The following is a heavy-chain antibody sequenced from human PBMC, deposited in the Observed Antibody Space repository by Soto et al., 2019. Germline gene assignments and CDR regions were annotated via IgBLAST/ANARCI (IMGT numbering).Heavy chain of an antibody. V-gene: IGHV3-23*01. D-gene: IGHD2-15*01. J-gene: IGHJ6*03. CDR2: ISGSGGST. CDR1: GFTFSSYA. Sequence: PGGSLRLSCAASGFTFSSYAMSWVRQAPGKGLEWVSAISGSGGSTYYADSVKGRFTISRDNSKNTLYLQMNSLRAEDTAVYYCAKSIYCSGGSCYILHRTYKYYYMDVWGKGTTVTVSS. CDR3: AKSIYCSGGSCYILHRTYKYYYMDV.